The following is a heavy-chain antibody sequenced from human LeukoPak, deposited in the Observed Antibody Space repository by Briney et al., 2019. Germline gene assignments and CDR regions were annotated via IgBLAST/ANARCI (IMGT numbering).Heavy chain of an antibody. Sequence: SGGSLRLSCAASGFTFSSYGMHWVRQAPGKGLEWVAVISYDGSNKYYADSVKGRFTISRDNSKNTLYLQMNSLRAEDTALYYCSNGRTSSGTLQHDYWGQGTLVTVSS. V-gene: IGHV3-30*18. CDR1: GFTFSSYG. D-gene: IGHD6-19*01. CDR2: ISYDGSNK. J-gene: IGHJ4*02. CDR3: SNGRTSSGTLQHDY.